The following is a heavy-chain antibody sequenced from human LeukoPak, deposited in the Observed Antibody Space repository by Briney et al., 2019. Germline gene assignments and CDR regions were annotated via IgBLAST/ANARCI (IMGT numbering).Heavy chain of an antibody. V-gene: IGHV6-1*01. CDR2: TYYRSKWYN. J-gene: IGHJ5*02. CDR3: AREGLWFGELSTLDP. Sequence: SQTLSLTCAISGDSVSSNSAAWNWIRQSPSRGLEWLGRTYYRSKWYNDDAVSVKSRITINPDTSKNQFSLQLNSVTPEDTAVYYCAREGLWFGELSTLDPWGQGTLVTVSS. D-gene: IGHD3-10*01. CDR1: GDSVSSNSAA.